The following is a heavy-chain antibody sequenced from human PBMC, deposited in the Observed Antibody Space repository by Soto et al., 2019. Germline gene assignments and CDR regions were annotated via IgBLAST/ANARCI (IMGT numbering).Heavy chain of an antibody. Sequence: QVQLVQSGAEVKEPGSSVRVSCKASGGTFDNFIMNWVRQTPGQGLEWMGGIVPMLGTPTYAEKFKGRVTISATGSTSTMYMEVTSLRSEDTAIYYCARNGTYSSSLSQYSGMDVWGPGTTVTVSS. J-gene: IGHJ6*02. D-gene: IGHD1-26*01. V-gene: IGHV1-69*01. CDR1: GGTFDNFI. CDR2: IVPMLGTP. CDR3: ARNGTYSSSLSQYSGMDV.